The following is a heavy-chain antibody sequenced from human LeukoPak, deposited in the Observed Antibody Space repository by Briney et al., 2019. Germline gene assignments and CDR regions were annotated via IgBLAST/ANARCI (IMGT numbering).Heavy chain of an antibody. V-gene: IGHV3-30-3*01. CDR3: ARGSSGYYYGELDY. J-gene: IGHJ4*02. D-gene: IGHD3-22*01. CDR2: ISDDGSNK. CDR1: GFTFSSYA. Sequence: GVSLRLSCAASGFTFSSYAMSWVRQAPGKGLEWVAVISDDGSNKYYADSVKGRFTISRDNSKNTLYLQMNRLRAEDTAVFYCARGSSGYYYGELDYWGQGTLVTVSS.